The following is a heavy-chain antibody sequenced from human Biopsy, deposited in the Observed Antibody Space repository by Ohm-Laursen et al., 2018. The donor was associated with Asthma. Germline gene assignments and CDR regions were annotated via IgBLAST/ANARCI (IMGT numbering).Heavy chain of an antibody. CDR2: IHYSGST. D-gene: IGHD4-17*01. V-gene: IGHV4-59*01. Sequence: SETLSLTCTVSGVSIRSYYWTWIRQPPGKGLEWIGNIHYSGSTYSNPSLKGRVTISVDTSKKQISLRLSSVIAADTAVYYCARTTYGDDGFDPWGQGTLVTVSS. J-gene: IGHJ5*02. CDR3: ARTTYGDDGFDP. CDR1: GVSIRSYY.